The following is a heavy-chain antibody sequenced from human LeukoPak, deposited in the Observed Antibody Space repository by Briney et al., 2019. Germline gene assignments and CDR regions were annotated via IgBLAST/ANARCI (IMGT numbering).Heavy chain of an antibody. D-gene: IGHD3-16*01. Sequence: SGGSLRLSCAAPGFIFSSYWMSWVRQAPGKGLEWVANIKQDGSEKYYVDSVKGRFTISRDNAKNSLFLQMNSLRAEDTAVYYCARHVRFEGVDYWGQGTLVTVSP. CDR1: GFIFSSYW. J-gene: IGHJ4*02. CDR2: IKQDGSEK. CDR3: ARHVRFEGVDY. V-gene: IGHV3-7*01.